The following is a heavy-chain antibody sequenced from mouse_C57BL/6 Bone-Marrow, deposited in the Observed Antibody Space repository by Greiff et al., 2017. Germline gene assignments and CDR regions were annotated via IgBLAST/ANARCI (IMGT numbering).Heavy chain of an antibody. D-gene: IGHD6-1*01. CDR2: IYPGNSDT. CDR3: TRCGSLLYWYFDV. J-gene: IGHJ1*03. CDR1: GYTFTSYW. Sequence: VQLQQSGTVLARPGASVKMSCKTSGYTFTSYWMPWVKQRPGQGLEWIGAIYPGNSDTSYNQKFKGKAKLTAVTSASTAYMALSSLTNEDSAVYYCTRCGSLLYWYFDVWGTGTTVTVSS. V-gene: IGHV1-5*01.